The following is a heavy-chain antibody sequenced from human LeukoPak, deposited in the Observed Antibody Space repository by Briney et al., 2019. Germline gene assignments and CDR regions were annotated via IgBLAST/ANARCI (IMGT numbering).Heavy chain of an antibody. D-gene: IGHD3-10*01. CDR2: ISSNGGST. CDR3: VKAPGSLWFGELSY. Sequence: GGSLRLSCSASGFTFSSYAMHWGRQAPGKGLEYVSAISSNGGSTYYADSVKGRFTISRDNSKNTLYLQMSSLRAEDTAVYYCVKAPGSLWFGELSYWGQGTLVTVSS. J-gene: IGHJ4*02. CDR1: GFTFSSYA. V-gene: IGHV3-64D*06.